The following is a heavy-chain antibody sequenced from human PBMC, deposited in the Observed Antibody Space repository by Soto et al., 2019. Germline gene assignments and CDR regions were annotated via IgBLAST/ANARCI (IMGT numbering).Heavy chain of an antibody. Sequence: EVQLLESGGALVQPGGSLRLSCAASGFSFSTSSMAWVRQPPGKGLEWVSAISPSASDTLYADSVKGRFTISRDNSQNSLFLQMTSLRADATAVYYCAKGGYTFAYEWGQGALVTVSS. J-gene: IGHJ4*02. CDR2: ISPSASDT. CDR3: AKGGYTFAYE. V-gene: IGHV3-23*01. D-gene: IGHD5-18*01. CDR1: GFSFSTSS.